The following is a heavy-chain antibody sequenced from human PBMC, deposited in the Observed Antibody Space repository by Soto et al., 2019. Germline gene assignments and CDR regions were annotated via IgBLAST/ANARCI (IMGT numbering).Heavy chain of an antibody. Sequence: ASVKVSCKASGGTFSSYTISWVRQAPGQGLEWMGRINPSGGSTNYAQKFQGRVTMTRDTSTSTVYMELSSLRSEDTAVYYCARDIAAAGTVGDYWGQGTLVTVSS. CDR3: ARDIAAAGTVGDY. V-gene: IGHV1-46*03. CDR1: GGTFSSYT. D-gene: IGHD6-13*01. CDR2: INPSGGST. J-gene: IGHJ4*02.